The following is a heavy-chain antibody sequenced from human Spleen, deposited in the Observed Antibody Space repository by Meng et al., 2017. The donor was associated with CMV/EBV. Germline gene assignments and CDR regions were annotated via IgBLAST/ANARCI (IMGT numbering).Heavy chain of an antibody. J-gene: IGHJ4*02. CDR1: GFTFSSYA. V-gene: IGHV3-30-3*01. Sequence: VDVGGGVVQPGRSLRPSCAASGFTFSSYAMHWVRQAPGKGLEWVAVISYDGSNKYYADSVKGRFTISRDNSKNTLYLQMNSLRAEDTAVXYCARDRVSSGSFFDYWGQGTLVTVSS. D-gene: IGHD6-19*01. CDR3: ARDRVSSGSFFDY. CDR2: ISYDGSNK.